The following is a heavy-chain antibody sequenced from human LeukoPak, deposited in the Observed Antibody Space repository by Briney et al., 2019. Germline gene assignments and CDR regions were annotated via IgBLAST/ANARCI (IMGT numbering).Heavy chain of an antibody. J-gene: IGHJ4*02. CDR3: AKATGYSYGAFDY. Sequence: GGSLRLSCAGSVFTFSSYAMSWVRQAPGKGLEWVSSISDSGGSTYYADSVKGRFTSSRDNSKNTLYLQMSSLRAEDTALYYCAKATGYSYGAFDYWGLGTPVTVSS. D-gene: IGHD5-18*01. CDR2: ISDSGGST. V-gene: IGHV3-23*01. CDR1: VFTFSSYA.